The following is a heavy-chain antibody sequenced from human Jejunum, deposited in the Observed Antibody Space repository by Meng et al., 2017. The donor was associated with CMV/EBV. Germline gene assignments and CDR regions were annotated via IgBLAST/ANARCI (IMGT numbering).Heavy chain of an antibody. CDR3: TTGLTYYFDY. J-gene: IGHJ4*02. D-gene: IGHD2-21*01. CDR1: GFTFSSYW. V-gene: IGHV3-15*01. CDR2: IKGKDEGEAL. Sequence: SCAASGFTFSSYWMHWVRHAPGKGLVWVGRIKGKDEGEALEFAAPVKGRFTISRDDSRNTHYLQMSGLKTEDTAVYYCTTGLTYYFDYWGQGTLVTVSS.